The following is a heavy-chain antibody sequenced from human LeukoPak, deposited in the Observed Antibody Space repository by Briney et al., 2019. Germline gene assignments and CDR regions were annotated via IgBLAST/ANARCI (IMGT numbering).Heavy chain of an antibody. J-gene: IGHJ4*02. CDR1: GFTFSIHW. V-gene: IGHV3-7*01. D-gene: IGHD1-1*01. Sequence: GGSLRLSCEVSGFTFSIHWMSWVRQAPGKGLEWVAKINPDGNEKSYVDSVKGRFTISRDNAKNSLYLQMNNLRAEDTAMYYCAKEEWYSFDHWGQGYLVTVSS. CDR2: INPDGNEK. CDR3: AKEEWYSFDH.